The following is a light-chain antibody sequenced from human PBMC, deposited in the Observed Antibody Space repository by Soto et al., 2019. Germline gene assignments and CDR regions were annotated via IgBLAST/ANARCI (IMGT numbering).Light chain of an antibody. CDR2: GAS. CDR1: QSVTTQ. CDR3: QQYGGSKRP. V-gene: IGKV3-20*01. Sequence: IVLTQSPGTLSLSPGERATLSCRASQSVTTQLAWYQQKPGQAPRLIIHGASSRATGVPDRITGSGSGTDFTLSISRLGPEDFAVYYCQQYGGSKRPFGQGTKVDIK. J-gene: IGKJ1*01.